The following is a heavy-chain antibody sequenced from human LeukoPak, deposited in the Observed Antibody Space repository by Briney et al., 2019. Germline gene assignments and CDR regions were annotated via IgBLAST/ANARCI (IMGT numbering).Heavy chain of an antibody. CDR3: ARAPTVLVGYCSSASCQADY. CDR1: GFTFSTYS. CDR2: ISGSSDYI. Sequence: SGGSLRLSCAASGFTFSTYSMNRVRQAPGKGLEWVSAISGSSDYIYYADSVKGRFTISRDNAKNSLFLQMNSLRAEDTAVYYCARAPTVLVGYCSSASCQADYWGQGTLVTVSS. V-gene: IGHV3-21*01. D-gene: IGHD2-2*01. J-gene: IGHJ4*02.